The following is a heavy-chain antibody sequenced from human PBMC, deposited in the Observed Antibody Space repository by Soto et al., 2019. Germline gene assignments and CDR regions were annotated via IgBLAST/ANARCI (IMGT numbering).Heavy chain of an antibody. CDR3: ARGEYSSSSIDY. D-gene: IGHD6-6*01. J-gene: IGHJ4*02. V-gene: IGHV4-61*01. CDR2: IYYSGST. Sequence: SETLSLTCTVSGGSVSSGSYYWSWIRQPPGKGLEWLGYIYYSGSTNYNPSLKSRVIISVDTSKNQFSLKLSSVTAADTAVYYCARGEYSSSSIDYWGQGTLVTVSS. CDR1: GGSVSSGSYY.